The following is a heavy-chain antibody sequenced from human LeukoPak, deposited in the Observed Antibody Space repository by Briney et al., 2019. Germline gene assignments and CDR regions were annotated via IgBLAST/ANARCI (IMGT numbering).Heavy chain of an antibody. CDR3: TRGPIQVWLYYGMDV. CDR2: IRSKAYGGTT. V-gene: IGHV3-49*04. D-gene: IGHD5-18*01. J-gene: IGHJ6*02. CDR1: GFTFGDHA. Sequence: GGSLRLSCTASGFTFGDHAMSWVRQAPGKGLEWVGFIRSKAYGGTTEYAASVKGRFIISRDDSKSIAYLQMNSLKTEDAAVYYCTRGPIQVWLYYGMDVWGQGTTVIVSS.